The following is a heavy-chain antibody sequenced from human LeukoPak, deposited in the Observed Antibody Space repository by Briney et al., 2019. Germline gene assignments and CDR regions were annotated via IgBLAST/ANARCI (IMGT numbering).Heavy chain of an antibody. D-gene: IGHD2/OR15-2a*01. CDR1: GGSISSHY. CDR2: IYYSGST. Sequence: SETLSLTCTVSGGSISSHYWSWIRQPPGKGLEWIGYIYYSGSTNYNPSLKSRVTISVDTSKNQFSLKLSSVTAADTAVYYCARVKEYDGGYFDYWGQGTLVTVSS. V-gene: IGHV4-59*11. J-gene: IGHJ4*02. CDR3: ARVKEYDGGYFDY.